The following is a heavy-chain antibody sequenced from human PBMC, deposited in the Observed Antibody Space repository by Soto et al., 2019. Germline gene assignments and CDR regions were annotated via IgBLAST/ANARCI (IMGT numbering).Heavy chain of an antibody. V-gene: IGHV1-18*01. CDR3: AREYCSSVSCYGVCY. J-gene: IGHJ4*02. CDR2: IRGNNGNT. D-gene: IGHD2-2*01. CDR1: GDTFTNYG. Sequence: QVQRVQSGGEVKKPGASVKVSCEGSGDTFTNYGISWVRQAPGQGLEWMGWIRGNNGNTNYAQKFQGRVTMTVDTSTSTDYMELRSLISDDTAVYYCAREYCSSVSCYGVCYWCQGTLATVS.